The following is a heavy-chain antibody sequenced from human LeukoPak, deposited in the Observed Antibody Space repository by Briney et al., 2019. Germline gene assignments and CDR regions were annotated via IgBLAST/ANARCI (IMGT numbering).Heavy chain of an antibody. CDR1: GFTFSIYS. V-gene: IGHV3-21*01. CDR2: ISSSSSYI. J-gene: IGHJ6*04. D-gene: IGHD6-13*01. Sequence: GGSLRLSCAASGFTFSIYSMTWLRPAPGRELEWVSPISSSSSYIYYAGSLKGRSTISRDNAENSLYLQMNSLRAEDTAVYYCARIAAAGTEDYGMDVWGTGTTVTVSS. CDR3: ARIAAAGTEDYGMDV.